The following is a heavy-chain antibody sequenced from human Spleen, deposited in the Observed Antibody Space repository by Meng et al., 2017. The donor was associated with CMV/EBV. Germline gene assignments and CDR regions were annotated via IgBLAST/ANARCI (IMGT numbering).Heavy chain of an antibody. CDR2: INTYNGNT. D-gene: IGHD6-13*01. Sequence: ASVKVSCKAFDYNFSSYGVTWVRQAPGQAPEWMGWINTYNGNTNYAQKFQGRVTISTDRSTKTVYMDLRSLGSDDTAVYYCARMPAAAAPNPQEGSVYYYYGMDVWGQGTTVTVSS. CDR1: DYNFSSYG. V-gene: IGHV1-18*01. CDR3: ARMPAAAAPNPQEGSVYYYYGMDV. J-gene: IGHJ6*02.